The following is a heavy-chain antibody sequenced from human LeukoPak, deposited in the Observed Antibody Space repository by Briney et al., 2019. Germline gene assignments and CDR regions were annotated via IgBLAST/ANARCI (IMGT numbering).Heavy chain of an antibody. CDR2: IYYSGST. Sequence: SETLSLTCTVSGGSISSYYWSWIRQPPGKGLEWIGYIYYSGSTNYNPSLESRVTISVATSKNQFSLKLSSVTAADTAVYYCARGQQQRAPNYYYYYYMDVWGKGTTVTISS. V-gene: IGHV4-59*01. CDR1: GGSISSYY. J-gene: IGHJ6*03. D-gene: IGHD6-13*01. CDR3: ARGQQQRAPNYYYYYYMDV.